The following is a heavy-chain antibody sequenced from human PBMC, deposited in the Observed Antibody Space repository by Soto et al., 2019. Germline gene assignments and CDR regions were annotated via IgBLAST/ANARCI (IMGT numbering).Heavy chain of an antibody. CDR3: ARGGHDYSDYGMDV. D-gene: IGHD4-4*01. CDR2: IYYSGST. CDR1: GGSISSSSYY. J-gene: IGHJ6*02. Sequence: SETLSLTCTVSGGSISSSSYYWGWIRQPPGKGLEWIGNIYYSGSTNYNPSLKSRVTMSVDTSKNQFSLKLSSVTAADTAVYYCARGGHDYSDYGMDVWGQGTTVTVSS. V-gene: IGHV4-39*07.